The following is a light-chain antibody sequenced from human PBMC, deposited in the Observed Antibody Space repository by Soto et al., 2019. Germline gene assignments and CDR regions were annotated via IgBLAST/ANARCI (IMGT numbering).Light chain of an antibody. V-gene: IGKV1-39*01. J-gene: IGKJ1*01. CDR3: QQSYSTPT. CDR1: QSISSY. CDR2: AES. Sequence: DIQMTQSPSSLSASVGDRVTITCRASQSISSYLNWYQQKPGKAPKLLIYAESSLQSGVTSRFSGSGSGTDFTLTISSLQPEDFATYYCQQSYSTPTFGQATKVEIK.